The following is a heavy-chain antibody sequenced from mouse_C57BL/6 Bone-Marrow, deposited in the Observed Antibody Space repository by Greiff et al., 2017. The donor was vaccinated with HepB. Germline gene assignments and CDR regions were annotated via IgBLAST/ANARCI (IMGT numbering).Heavy chain of an antibody. Sequence: VQLQQSGAELARPGASVKMSCKASGYTFTSYTMHWVKQRPGQGLEWIGYINPSSGYTKYNQKFKDKATLTADKSSSTAYMILSSLTSEDSAVYYCARTAMYDYGSSYAMDYWGQGTSVTVSS. D-gene: IGHD1-1*01. J-gene: IGHJ4*01. CDR1: GYTFTSYT. V-gene: IGHV1-4*01. CDR3: ARTAMYDYGSSYAMDY. CDR2: INPSSGYT.